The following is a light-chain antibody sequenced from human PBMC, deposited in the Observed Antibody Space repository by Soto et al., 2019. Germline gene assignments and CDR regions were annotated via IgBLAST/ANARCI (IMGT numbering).Light chain of an antibody. J-gene: IGKJ2*01. Sequence: EVVWTKYPGTLSLSPGERATLSCRASQSVISSYLAWYQQKPGHAPRLLIYGASSRATGIPDRFSGSGSGTDFTLTISGLEPEDFAVYYCQQYGSSSYTFGQGTKLEIK. CDR1: QSVISSY. V-gene: IGKV3-20*01. CDR3: QQYGSSSYT. CDR2: GAS.